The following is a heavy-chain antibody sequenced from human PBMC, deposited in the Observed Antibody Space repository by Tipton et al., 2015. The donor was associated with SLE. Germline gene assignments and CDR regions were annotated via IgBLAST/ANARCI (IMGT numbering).Heavy chain of an antibody. J-gene: IGHJ6*03. V-gene: IGHV3-15*01. Sequence: GSLRLSCAGSGFTFSSAWMSWVRQAPGKGLEWVGHIKNKTEGGTTDYAAPVKGRFTISRDDSQNTLYLQMSSLKTEDTAVYYCATDPFVMDVWGKGTTVTVSS. D-gene: IGHD2/OR15-2a*01. CDR3: ATDPFVMDV. CDR1: GFTFSSAW. CDR2: IKNKTEGGTT.